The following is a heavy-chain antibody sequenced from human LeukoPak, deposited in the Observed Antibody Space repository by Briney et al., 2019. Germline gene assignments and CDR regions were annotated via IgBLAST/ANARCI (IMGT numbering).Heavy chain of an antibody. J-gene: IGHJ4*02. CDR3: ARGKSGYSP. CDR1: GYTFIENY. CDR2: INPHTGAA. D-gene: IGHD3-3*01. V-gene: IGHV1-2*02. Sequence: GASVKVSCKVSGYTFIENYIHWVRQAPGQGLEWMGLINPHTGAANYSQKFQGRVTMTRDTSISTAYMYLTRLRFDDTAVYYCARGKSGYSPWGQATAVTVSS.